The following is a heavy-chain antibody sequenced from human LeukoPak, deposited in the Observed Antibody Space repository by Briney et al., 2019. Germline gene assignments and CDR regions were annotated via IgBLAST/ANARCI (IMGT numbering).Heavy chain of an antibody. Sequence: PGGSLRLSCAASGFTFSSYAMSWVRQAPGKGLEWVSAVSPDGGTTYYADSVKGRFTISRDNSKNTLYLQRNSLRAEDTAVYYCAKRSPSGIVFFDYWGQGTLVTVSS. J-gene: IGHJ4*02. CDR2: VSPDGGTT. V-gene: IGHV3-23*01. CDR1: GFTFSSYA. CDR3: AKRSPSGIVFFDY. D-gene: IGHD1-14*01.